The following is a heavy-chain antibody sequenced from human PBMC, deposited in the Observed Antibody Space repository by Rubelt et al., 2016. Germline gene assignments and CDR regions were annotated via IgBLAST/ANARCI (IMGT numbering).Heavy chain of an antibody. D-gene: IGHD4-17*01. J-gene: IGHJ6*02. CDR3: TSPTTHYYYYGMDV. V-gene: IGHV3-73*01. CDR2: IRSKANSYAT. CDR1: GFTFSGSA. Sequence: EVQLVESGGGLVQPGGSLKLSCAASGFTFSGSAMHWVRQASGKGLEWVGRIRSKANSYATAYAASVKGRFTISRDDSKNTAYLQMNSLKTEDTAVYYCTSPTTHYYYYGMDVWGQGTTVTVS.